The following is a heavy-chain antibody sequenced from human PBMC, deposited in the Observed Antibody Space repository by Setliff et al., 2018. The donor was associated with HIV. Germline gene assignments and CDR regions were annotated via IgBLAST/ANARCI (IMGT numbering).Heavy chain of an antibody. D-gene: IGHD3-3*01. V-gene: IGHV4-38-2*01. CDR2: VYHSGTT. J-gene: IGHJ4*02. CDR3: VRPSFGIGGGSMFDS. CDR1: GYSISTAYY. Sequence: TSETLPLTCAVSGYSISTAYYWGWIRQPPGKGLEWIGSVYHSGTTYYNPSLKSRVTISVDMSNNQFSLKVTSVTAADTAVYYCVRPSFGIGGGSMFDSWGQGIVVTVS.